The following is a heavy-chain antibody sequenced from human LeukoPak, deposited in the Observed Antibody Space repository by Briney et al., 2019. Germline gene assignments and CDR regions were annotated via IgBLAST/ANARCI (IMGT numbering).Heavy chain of an antibody. Sequence: GTSLRLSCAASGFSFSDYAVHWVRQAPGKGLEWVAIISYDGSNKLYADSVKGRFTISRDNSKKTLYLQMNSLRAEDTAMYYCARDLRWLQCFDYWGQGTLVTVSS. CDR2: ISYDGSNK. CDR1: GFSFSDYA. J-gene: IGHJ4*02. CDR3: ARDLRWLQCFDY. D-gene: IGHD5-24*01. V-gene: IGHV3-30-3*01.